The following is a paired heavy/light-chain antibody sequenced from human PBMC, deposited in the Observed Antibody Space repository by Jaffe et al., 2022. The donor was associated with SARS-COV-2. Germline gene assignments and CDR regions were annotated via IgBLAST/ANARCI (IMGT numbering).Heavy chain of an antibody. D-gene: IGHD3-10*01. CDR1: GGSLGTYS. CDR2: IVPLIGLT. CDR3: TRGSPRNNYFDL. Sequence: QVHLVQSGAEVKKPGSSVKVSCKVSGGSLGTYSFSWVRQAPGQGLEWLGRIVPLIGLTNYAKKFQGRVTVTVDKSTSTAYMELTRLMFDDTAVYYCTRGSPRNNYFDLWGQGTLVTVSS. J-gene: IGHJ5*02. V-gene: IGHV1-69*02.
Light chain of an antibody. V-gene: IGKV3-15*01. CDR2: DAS. CDR3: QQYNNWMT. J-gene: IGKJ4*01. Sequence: EIVMTQSPATLSVSPGESATLSCRASQSVSSNLAWYQQKPGQAPRLLIYDASTRATGIPARFSGSGSGAEFTLTISSLQSEDFAFYYCQQYNNWMTFGGGTKVEIK. CDR1: QSVSSN.